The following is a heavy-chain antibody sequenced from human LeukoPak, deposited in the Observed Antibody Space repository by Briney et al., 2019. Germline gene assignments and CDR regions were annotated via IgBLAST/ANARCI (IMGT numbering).Heavy chain of an antibody. J-gene: IGHJ4*02. CDR1: GFTFSSYG. D-gene: IGHD3-10*01. Sequence: GRSLRLSCAASGFTFSSYGMHWVRQAPGKGLEWVAVIWYDGSNKYYADSVKGRFTISRDNSKNTLYLQMNSLRAEDTAVYYCASGRLLWFGESYYVDYWGQGTLVTVSS. CDR3: ASGRLLWFGESYYVDY. CDR2: IWYDGSNK. V-gene: IGHV3-33*01.